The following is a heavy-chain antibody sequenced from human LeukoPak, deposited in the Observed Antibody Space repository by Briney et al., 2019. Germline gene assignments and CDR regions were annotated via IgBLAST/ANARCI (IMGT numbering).Heavy chain of an antibody. CDR1: GFTFSSYS. CDR2: IYSGGNT. CDR3: ASLPDRGYSYGPLWGY. Sequence: GGSLRLSCAASGFTFSSYSMNWVRQAPGKGLEWVSEIYSGGNTYYAASVKGRFSISRDTSKNTIYLQMNSLRAEDTAVYYCASLPDRGYSYGPLWGYWGQGTLVTVSS. D-gene: IGHD5-18*01. V-gene: IGHV3-53*01. J-gene: IGHJ4*02.